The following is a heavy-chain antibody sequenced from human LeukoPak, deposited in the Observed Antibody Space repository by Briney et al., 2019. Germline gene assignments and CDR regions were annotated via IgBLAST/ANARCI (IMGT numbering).Heavy chain of an antibody. CDR1: GGTFSSYA. Sequence: ASVKVSCKASGGTFSSYAISWARQAPGQGLEWMGGIIPIFGTANYAQKFQGRVTITADESTSTAYMELSSLRSEDTAVYYCARDPRIWSGPTYFDYWGQGTLVTVSS. D-gene: IGHD3-3*01. V-gene: IGHV1-69*13. J-gene: IGHJ4*02. CDR2: IIPIFGTA. CDR3: ARDPRIWSGPTYFDY.